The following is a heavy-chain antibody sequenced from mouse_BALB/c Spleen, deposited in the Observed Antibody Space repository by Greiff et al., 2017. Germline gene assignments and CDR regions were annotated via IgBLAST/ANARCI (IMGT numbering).Heavy chain of an antibody. J-gene: IGHJ1*01. D-gene: IGHD3-3*01. CDR3: ARGDAGYFDV. Sequence: EVKLLESGAELVRPGALVKLSCKASGFNIKDYYMHWVKQRPEQGLEWIGWIDPENGNTIYDPKFQGKASITADTSSNTAYLQLSSLTSEDTAVYYCARGDAGYFDVWGAGTTVTVSS. CDR2: IDPENGNT. V-gene: IGHV14-1*02. CDR1: GFNIKDYY.